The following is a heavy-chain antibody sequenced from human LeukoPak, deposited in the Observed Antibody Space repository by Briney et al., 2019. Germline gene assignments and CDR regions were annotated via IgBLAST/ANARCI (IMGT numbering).Heavy chain of an antibody. J-gene: IGHJ4*02. CDR2: INPNSGGT. CDR1: GYTFTDYY. D-gene: IGHD2-15*01. Sequence: ASVKVSCKASGYTFTDYYIDGVRQAPGQGLEGMGWINPNSGGTNYAQKFQGRVTMTRDTSISTAYMELSRLRSDDTAVYYCARGYCSGGDCYEFDYWGQGTLVTVSS. V-gene: IGHV1-2*02. CDR3: ARGYCSGGDCYEFDY.